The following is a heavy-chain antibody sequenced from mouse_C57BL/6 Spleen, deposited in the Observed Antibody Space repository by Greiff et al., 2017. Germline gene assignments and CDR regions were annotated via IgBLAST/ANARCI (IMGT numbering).Heavy chain of an antibody. CDR1: GFTFSNYW. Sequence: EVQGVESGGGLVQPGGSMKLSCVASGFTFSNYWMNWVSQSPEKGLEWVAQIRLKSDNYATHDAESVKGRFTISRDYSQSSVYLQMNNLSADDTGIYYCTGNYDGAYGGQGTLVTVSA. CDR2: IRLKSDNYAT. V-gene: IGHV6-3*01. D-gene: IGHD1-2*01. CDR3: TGNYDGAY. J-gene: IGHJ3*01.